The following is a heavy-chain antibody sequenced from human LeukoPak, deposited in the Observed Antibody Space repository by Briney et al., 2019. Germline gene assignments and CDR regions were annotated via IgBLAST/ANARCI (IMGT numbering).Heavy chain of an antibody. Sequence: PGGSLRLSCAASGFTFSSYGMHWVRQAPGKGLEWVAVISYDGSNKYYADSVKGRFTISRDNSKNTLYLQMNSLRAEDTAVYYCAKEFRIAVAVTMHYYGMDVWGQGTLVTVSS. CDR2: ISYDGSNK. J-gene: IGHJ6*02. D-gene: IGHD6-19*01. CDR1: GFTFSSYG. V-gene: IGHV3-30*18. CDR3: AKEFRIAVAVTMHYYGMDV.